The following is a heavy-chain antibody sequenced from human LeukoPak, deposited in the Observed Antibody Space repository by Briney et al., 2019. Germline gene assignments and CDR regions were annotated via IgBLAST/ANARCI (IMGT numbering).Heavy chain of an antibody. CDR3: ARVGYSSGWYSGYFDY. Sequence: PGGSLRLSCAASGFTFSSYWMSWVRQAPGKGLEWVANTKQDGSEKYYVDSVKGRFTISRDNAKNSLYLQMNSLRAEDTAVYYCARVGYSSGWYSGYFDYWGQGTLVTVSS. CDR1: GFTFSSYW. CDR2: TKQDGSEK. D-gene: IGHD6-19*01. V-gene: IGHV3-7*01. J-gene: IGHJ4*02.